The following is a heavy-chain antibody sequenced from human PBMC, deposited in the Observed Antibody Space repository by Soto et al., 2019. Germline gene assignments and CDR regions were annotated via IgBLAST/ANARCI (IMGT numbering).Heavy chain of an antibody. CDR3: ARGSVDTLDSIGFYEY. V-gene: IGHV4-34*01. Sequence: SETLSLTCAVYVGSFSAYYWSLIRQPPGKGLECIWEINHSGGTSYNPSLKSRVTISVDTSKSKFSLKLTSVTAADRAVYYRARGSVDTLDSIGFYEYWGQGTTVTLSS. CDR2: INHSGGT. D-gene: IGHD3-22*01. CDR1: VGSFSAYY. J-gene: IGHJ4*02.